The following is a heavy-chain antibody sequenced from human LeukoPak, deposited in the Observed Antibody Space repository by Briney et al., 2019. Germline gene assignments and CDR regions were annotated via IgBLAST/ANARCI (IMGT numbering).Heavy chain of an antibody. CDR3: ARGEYSSGLHAY. J-gene: IGHJ4*02. CDR1: GGSISSSSYY. V-gene: IGHV4-39*07. D-gene: IGHD6-19*01. Sequence: PSETLSLTCTVSGGSISSSSYYWGWIRQPPGKGLEWIGSIYYSGSTYYNPSLKSRVTISVDTSKNQFSLKLSSVTAADTAVYYCARGEYSSGLHAYWGQGTLVTVSS. CDR2: IYYSGST.